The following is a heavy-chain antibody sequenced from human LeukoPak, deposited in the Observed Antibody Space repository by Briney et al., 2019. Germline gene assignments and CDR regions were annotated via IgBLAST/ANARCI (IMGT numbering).Heavy chain of an antibody. Sequence: GGSLRLSCAASGFTFSNYGMHWVRQAPGKGLEWVAVISYDGSNEYYADSVKGRFAISRDTSKNTLYLQMNGLRAEDTALYYCAREFLTGRFTDYWGQGTLVTVSS. D-gene: IGHD7-27*01. CDR2: ISYDGSNE. V-gene: IGHV3-30*03. CDR1: GFTFSNYG. CDR3: AREFLTGRFTDY. J-gene: IGHJ4*02.